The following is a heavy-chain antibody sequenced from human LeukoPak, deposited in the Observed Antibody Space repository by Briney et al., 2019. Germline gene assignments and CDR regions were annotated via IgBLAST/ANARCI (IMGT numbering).Heavy chain of an antibody. V-gene: IGHV3-74*01. Sequence: TGGSLRLSFSASGFTFSSYWMHWVRHAPGKGLVWVLRIKGDGSSTYYADSVNGRFTISRDNSKNTLYLQMNSLRAEDTAVYYCARGWYGGYWGQGTLVTVSS. CDR3: ARGWYGGY. D-gene: IGHD6-19*01. J-gene: IGHJ4*02. CDR2: IKGDGSST. CDR1: GFTFSSYW.